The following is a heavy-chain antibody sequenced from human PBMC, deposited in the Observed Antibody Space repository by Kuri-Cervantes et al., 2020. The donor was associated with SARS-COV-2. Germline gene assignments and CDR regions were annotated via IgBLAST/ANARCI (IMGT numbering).Heavy chain of an antibody. CDR2: ISGSGGST. V-gene: IGHV3-23*01. CDR1: GFTFSSYA. D-gene: IGHD6-19*01. J-gene: IGHJ4*02. Sequence: GESLKISCAASGFTFSSYAMSWVRQAPGKGLKWVSAISGSGGSTYYADSVKGRFTISRDNSKNTLYLQMNSLRAEDTAVYYCAKAKSIAVAGDFDYWGQGTLVTVSS. CDR3: AKAKSIAVAGDFDY.